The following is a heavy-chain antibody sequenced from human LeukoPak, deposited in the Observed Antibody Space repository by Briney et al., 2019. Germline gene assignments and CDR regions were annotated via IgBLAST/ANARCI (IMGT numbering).Heavy chain of an antibody. CDR3: ARDQGLPYYYDSSQGVDY. CDR1: GYTFTGYY. D-gene: IGHD3-22*01. Sequence: ASVKVSCKASGYTFTGYYMHWVRQAPGQGLEWMGWINPNSGGTNYAQKFQGRVTMTRDTSISTAYMELSRLRSDDTAVYYCARDQGLPYYYDSSQGVDYWGQGTLVTVSS. CDR2: INPNSGGT. V-gene: IGHV1-2*02. J-gene: IGHJ4*02.